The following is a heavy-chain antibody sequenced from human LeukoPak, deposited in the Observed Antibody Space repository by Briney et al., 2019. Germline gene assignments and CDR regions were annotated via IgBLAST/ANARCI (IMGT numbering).Heavy chain of an antibody. D-gene: IGHD1-26*01. CDR2: ISGSGAST. V-gene: IGHV3-23*01. J-gene: IGHJ3*02. Sequence: GGSLRLSCAASGFTFSNYAMSWVRQAPGKGLEWVSSISGSGASTYCADSVKGRFTISRDNSKNTLYLQMNSLRAEDTALYYCAKDKSGGWELLRDHDAFDIWGQGTMVTVSS. CDR1: GFTFSNYA. CDR3: AKDKSGGWELLRDHDAFDI.